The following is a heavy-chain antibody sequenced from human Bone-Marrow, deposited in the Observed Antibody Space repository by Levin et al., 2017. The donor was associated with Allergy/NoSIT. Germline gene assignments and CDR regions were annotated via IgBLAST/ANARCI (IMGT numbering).Heavy chain of an antibody. CDR2: IIPIFGTA. J-gene: IGHJ5*02. V-gene: IGHV1-69*06. CDR1: GGTFSSYA. D-gene: IGHD3-16*01. CDR3: ASSQFGYYDYIWGSSIYRT. Sequence: KISCKASGGTFSSYAISWVRQAPGQGLEWMGGIIPIFGTANYAQKFQGRVTITADKSTSTAYMELSSLRSEDTAVYYCASSQFGYYDYIWGSSIYRTWGQGTLVTVSS.